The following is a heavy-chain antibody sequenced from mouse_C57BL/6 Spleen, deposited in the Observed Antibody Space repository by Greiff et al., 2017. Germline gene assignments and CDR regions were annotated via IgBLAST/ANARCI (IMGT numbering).Heavy chain of an antibody. D-gene: IGHD3-2*02. CDR2: IYPSDSET. Sequence: QVQLQQPGAELVRPGSSVKLSCKASGYTFTSYWMDWVKQRPGQGLEWIGNIYPSDSETHYNHKFKDKATLTVDKSSSTAYMQLSSLTSEDSAVYYCARKGAQATAMDYWGQGTSVTVSS. J-gene: IGHJ4*01. CDR1: GYTFTSYW. V-gene: IGHV1-61*01. CDR3: ARKGAQATAMDY.